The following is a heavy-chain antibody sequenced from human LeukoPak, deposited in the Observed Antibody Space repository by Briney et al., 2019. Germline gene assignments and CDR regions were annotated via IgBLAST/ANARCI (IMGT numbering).Heavy chain of an antibody. CDR3: ARVQGLDFRWYFDL. CDR1: GFTFSSYD. V-gene: IGHV3-13*01. Sequence: PGGSLRPSCAASGFTFSSYDMHWVRQATGKGLEWVSGIGTAGDTYYPGSVKGRFTISRENAKNSLYLQMNSLRAGDTAVYYCARVQGLDFRWYFDLWGRGTLVTVSS. CDR2: IGTAGDT. J-gene: IGHJ2*01.